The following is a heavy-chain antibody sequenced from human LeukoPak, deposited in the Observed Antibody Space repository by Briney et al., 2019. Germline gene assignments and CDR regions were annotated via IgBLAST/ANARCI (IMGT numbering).Heavy chain of an antibody. D-gene: IGHD5-12*01. J-gene: IGHJ3*02. Sequence: GGSLRLSCAASGFTVSSNYMSWVRQAPGKGLEWVSVIYSGGSTYYADSVKGRFTISKDNSKNTLYLQMNSLKAEDTAVYYCARDLRGGYNAFDICGQGTMVTVSS. V-gene: IGHV3-53*01. CDR3: ARDLRGGYNAFDI. CDR1: GFTVSSNY. CDR2: IYSGGST.